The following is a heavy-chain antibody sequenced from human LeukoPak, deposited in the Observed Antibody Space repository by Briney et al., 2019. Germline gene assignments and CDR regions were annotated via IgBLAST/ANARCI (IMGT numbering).Heavy chain of an antibody. J-gene: IGHJ4*02. CDR1: GFTFSSYA. V-gene: IGHV3-21*01. CDR3: ARDRLSSWYSRYFDY. D-gene: IGHD6-13*01. Sequence: PGGSLRLSCAASGFTFSSYAMSWVRQAPGKGLEWVSSISSSSSYIYYADSVKGRFTISRDNAKNSLYLQMNSLRAEDTAVYYCARDRLSSWYSRYFDYWGQGTLVTVSS. CDR2: ISSSSSYI.